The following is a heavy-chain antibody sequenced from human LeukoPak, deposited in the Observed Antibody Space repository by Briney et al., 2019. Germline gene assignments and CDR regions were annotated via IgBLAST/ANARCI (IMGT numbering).Heavy chain of an antibody. CDR1: GYTLTELS. J-gene: IGHJ4*02. CDR3: ARVEGEKVMDCSGGSCYFDY. D-gene: IGHD2-15*01. V-gene: IGHV1-24*01. CDR2: FDPEDGET. Sequence: ASVKVSCKVSGYTLTELSMHWVRQAPGKGLEWMGGFDPEDGETIYAQKFQGRVTMTEDTSTDTAYMELSSLRSEDTAVYYCARVEGEKVMDCSGGSCYFDYWGQGTLVTVSS.